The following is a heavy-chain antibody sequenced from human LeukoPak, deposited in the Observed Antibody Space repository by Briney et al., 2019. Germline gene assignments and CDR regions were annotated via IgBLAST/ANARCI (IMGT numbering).Heavy chain of an antibody. CDR2: FDPEDGET. Sequence: ASVKVSCKVSGYTLTELSMHWVRQAPGKGLEWMGGFDPEDGETIYAQKFQGRVTMTEDTSTDTAYMELSSLRSEDTAVYYCATSPRFGELSSYFDYWGQGTLVTVSS. D-gene: IGHD3-10*02. CDR3: ATSPRFGELSSYFDY. J-gene: IGHJ4*02. CDR1: GYTLTELS. V-gene: IGHV1-24*01.